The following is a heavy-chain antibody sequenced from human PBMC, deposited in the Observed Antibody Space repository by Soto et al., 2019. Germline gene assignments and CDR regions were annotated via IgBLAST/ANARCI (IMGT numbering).Heavy chain of an antibody. J-gene: IGHJ4*02. V-gene: IGHV4-34*01. CDR1: RGSFNVYY. Sequence: PSYRLALSCAVYRGSFNVYYWGWIRQPPGKGLEWIGEINHSGSTNYNPSLKSRVTISVDTSKNQFSLKLSSVTAADTAVYYCARGRYYFDYWGQATLVTVSS. CDR2: INHSGST. CDR3: ARGRYYFDY.